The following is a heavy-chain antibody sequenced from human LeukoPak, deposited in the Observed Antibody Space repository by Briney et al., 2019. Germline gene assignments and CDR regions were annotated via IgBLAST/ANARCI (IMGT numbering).Heavy chain of an antibody. V-gene: IGHV3-53*01. CDR3: AKALYDFYYYGMDV. CDR1: GFTVSNNY. Sequence: GGSLRLSCAASGFTVSNNYMIWVRQAPGKGLEWVSIIYSGGNTYYADSVKGRFTISRDNSKDTLYLQINSLTAEDTAVYYCAKALYDFYYYGMDVWGQGTTVTVSS. CDR2: IYSGGNT. J-gene: IGHJ6*02. D-gene: IGHD5/OR15-5a*01.